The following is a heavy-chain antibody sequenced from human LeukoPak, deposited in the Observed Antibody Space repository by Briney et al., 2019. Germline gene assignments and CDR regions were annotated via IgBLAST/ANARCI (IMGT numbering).Heavy chain of an antibody. J-gene: IGHJ1*01. V-gene: IGHV3-30*04. Sequence: GGSLRLSCAASGFTFSSYAMHWVRQAPGKGLEWVAVISYDGSNKYYADSVKGRFTISRDNSKNTLYLQMNSLRAEDTAVYYCASPGKQQLVYAEYFQHWGQGTLVTVSS. CDR2: ISYDGSNK. CDR3: ASPGKQQLVYAEYFQH. CDR1: GFTFSSYA. D-gene: IGHD6-13*01.